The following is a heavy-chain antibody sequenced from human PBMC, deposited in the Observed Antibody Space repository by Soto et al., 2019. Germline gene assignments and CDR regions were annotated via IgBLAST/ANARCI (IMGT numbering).Heavy chain of an antibody. V-gene: IGHV1-46*01. CDR2: INPSGGST. J-gene: IGHJ6*02. CDR3: ASSTGIIVATNPADGMDV. CDR1: GYTFTSYY. Sequence: ASVKVSCKASGYTFTSYYMHWVRQAPGQGLEWMGIINPSGGSTSYAQKFQGRVTMTRDTSTSTVYMELSSLRSEDTAVYYCASSTGIIVATNPADGMDVWGQGTTVTVSS. D-gene: IGHD5-12*01.